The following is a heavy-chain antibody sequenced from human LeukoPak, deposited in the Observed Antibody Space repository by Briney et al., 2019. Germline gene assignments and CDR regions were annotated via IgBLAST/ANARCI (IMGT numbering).Heavy chain of an antibody. Sequence: PGRSLRLSCAASGFTFSSFGMHWVRQAPRKGLEWVAVIWFDGSNKYYADSVKGRFTIYRDNSKNTLYLQMDSLRAEDTAVYYCARYSSGFLDSWGQGTLVTVSS. CDR2: IWFDGSNK. V-gene: IGHV3-33*01. CDR1: GFTFSSFG. J-gene: IGHJ4*02. D-gene: IGHD6-19*01. CDR3: ARYSSGFLDS.